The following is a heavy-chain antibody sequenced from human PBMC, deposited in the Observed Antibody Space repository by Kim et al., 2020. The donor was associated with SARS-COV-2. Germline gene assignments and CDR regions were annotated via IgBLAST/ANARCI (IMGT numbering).Heavy chain of an antibody. J-gene: IGHJ6*02. CDR1: GFTFSSYA. D-gene: IGHD4-17*01. Sequence: GGSLRLSCAASGFTFSSYAMHWVRQAPGKGLEWVAVISYDGSNKYYADSVKGRFTISRDNSKNTLYLQMNSLRAEDTAVYYCARSHYGSYYYYGMDVWGQGTTVTVS. V-gene: IGHV3-30*04. CDR3: ARSHYGSYYYYGMDV. CDR2: ISYDGSNK.